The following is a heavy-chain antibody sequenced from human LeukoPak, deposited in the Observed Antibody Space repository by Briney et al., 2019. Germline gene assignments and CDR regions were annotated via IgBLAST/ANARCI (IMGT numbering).Heavy chain of an antibody. CDR1: GGTFSSYA. V-gene: IGHV1-18*01. Sequence: ASVKVSCKASGGTFSSYAISWVRQAPGQGLEWMGWISAYNGNTNYAQKLQGRVTMTTDTSTSTAYVELRSLRSDDTAVYYCARVREYYDSSGYYFDYWGQGTLVTVSS. CDR2: ISAYNGNT. CDR3: ARVREYYDSSGYYFDY. J-gene: IGHJ4*02. D-gene: IGHD3-22*01.